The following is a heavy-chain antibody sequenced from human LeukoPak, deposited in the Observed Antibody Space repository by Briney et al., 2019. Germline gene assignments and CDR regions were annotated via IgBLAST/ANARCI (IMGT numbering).Heavy chain of an antibody. V-gene: IGHV4-39*07. CDR2: IYYSGST. D-gene: IGHD3-10*01. J-gene: IGHJ4*02. CDR1: GGSISSYY. CDR3: ARGVTGDFDY. Sequence: SETLSLTCTVSGGSISSYYWGWIRQPPGKGLEWIGSIYYSGSTYYNPSLKSRVTISVDTSKNQFSLKLSSVTAADTAVYYCARGVTGDFDYWGQGTLVTVSS.